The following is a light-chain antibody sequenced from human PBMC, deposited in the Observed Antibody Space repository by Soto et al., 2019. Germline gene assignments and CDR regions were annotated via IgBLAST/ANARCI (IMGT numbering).Light chain of an antibody. CDR3: QQYGSSPYT. Sequence: EIVLTQSPGTLSLSPGERATLSCRASQSVSSSYLAWYQQEPGQAPRLLIYGASSRATGIPDRFSGSGSGRHFTLTISRLEPEDFAVYYCQQYGSSPYTFGQGTRLEIK. CDR1: QSVSSSY. V-gene: IGKV3-20*01. CDR2: GAS. J-gene: IGKJ2*01.